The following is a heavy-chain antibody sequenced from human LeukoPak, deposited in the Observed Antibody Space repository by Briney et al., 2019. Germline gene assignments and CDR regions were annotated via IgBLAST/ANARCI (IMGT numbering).Heavy chain of an antibody. J-gene: IGHJ4*02. V-gene: IGHV3-30*02. CDR2: IPYDGSDK. Sequence: GGSLRLSCAASGFTFSNYGMHWVRQAPGKGLEWVAFIPYDGSDKFYADSVKGRFTISRDNSKNTLYLQMNSLRAEDTAVYYCAAMTSVTTGDYWGQGTLVTVSS. D-gene: IGHD4-11*01. CDR1: GFTFSNYG. CDR3: AAMTSVTTGDY.